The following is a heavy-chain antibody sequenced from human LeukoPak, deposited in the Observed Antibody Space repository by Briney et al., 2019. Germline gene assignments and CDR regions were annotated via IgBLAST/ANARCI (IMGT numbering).Heavy chain of an antibody. D-gene: IGHD2-21*02. Sequence: GGSLRLSCAASGFTFSSYAMSWVRQAPGKGLEWVSAISGSGGSTYYAGPVKGRFTISRDNSKNTLYLQMNSLRAEDTAVYYCAKGGIVVVTAITFWDYWGQGTLVTVSS. J-gene: IGHJ4*02. CDR2: ISGSGGST. V-gene: IGHV3-23*01. CDR3: AKGGIVVVTAITFWDY. CDR1: GFTFSSYA.